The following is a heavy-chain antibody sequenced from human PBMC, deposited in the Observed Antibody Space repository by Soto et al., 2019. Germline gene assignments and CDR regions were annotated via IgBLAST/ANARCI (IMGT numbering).Heavy chain of an antibody. V-gene: IGHV4-59*01. J-gene: IGHJ6*02. CDR3: ARVGVTPLYYYGMDV. Sequence: SETLSLTCTVSGGSISSYYWSWIRQPPGKGLEWIGYIYYSGSTNYNPSLKSRVTISVDTSKNQFSLKLSSVTAADTAVYYCARVGVTPLYYYGMDVWGQGTTVTVS. CDR2: IYYSGST. D-gene: IGHD2-21*02. CDR1: GGSISSYY.